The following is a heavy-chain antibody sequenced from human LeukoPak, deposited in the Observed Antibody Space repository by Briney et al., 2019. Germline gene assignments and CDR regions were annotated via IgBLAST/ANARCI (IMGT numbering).Heavy chain of an antibody. V-gene: IGHV4-39*07. CDR2: IYYSGSP. J-gene: IGHJ3*02. D-gene: IGHD3-22*01. Sequence: SETLSLTCTVSGGSISSSDYYWAWIRQPPGKGLEWIGSIYYSGSPYYNPSLKSRVTTSVDTSKNQFSLKLSSVTAADTAVYYCARVGSDYDSSAFTDAFDIWGRGTMVTVSS. CDR3: ARVGSDYDSSAFTDAFDI. CDR1: GGSISSSDYY.